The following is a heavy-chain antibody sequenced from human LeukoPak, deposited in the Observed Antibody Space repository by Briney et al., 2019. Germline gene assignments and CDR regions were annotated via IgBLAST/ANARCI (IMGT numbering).Heavy chain of an antibody. J-gene: IGHJ6*02. CDR1: GGTFSSYA. D-gene: IGHD5-12*01. V-gene: IGHV1-69*04. CDR2: IIPILGIA. Sequence: ASVKVSCKASGGTFSSYAISWVRQAPGQGLEWMGRIIPILGIANYAQKFQGRVTITADKSTSTAYMELSSLRSEDTAVYYCARAANSGYDFVRYYYGMDVWGQGTTVTVSS. CDR3: ARAANSGYDFVRYYYGMDV.